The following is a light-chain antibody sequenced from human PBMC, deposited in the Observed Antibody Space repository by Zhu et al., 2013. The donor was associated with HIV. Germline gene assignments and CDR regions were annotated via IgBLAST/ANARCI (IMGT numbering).Light chain of an antibody. V-gene: IGKV1-9*01. CDR3: QQLYSFPLT. CDR1: QVIDDF. CDR2: AAS. J-gene: IGKJ4*01. Sequence: DIQLSQSATFLYASVGDTVTITCRASQVIDDFLAWYQQVPGAAPTLIIYAASKLRIGVPPRFSGSASGTDFTLTITNLQPQDFAFYFCQQLYSFPLTFGG.